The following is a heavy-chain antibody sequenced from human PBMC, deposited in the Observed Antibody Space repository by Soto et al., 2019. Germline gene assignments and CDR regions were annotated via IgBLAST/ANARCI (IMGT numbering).Heavy chain of an antibody. Sequence: QVQLVQSGAEVKKPGASVKVSCKASGYTFTSYGISWVRQAPGQGLEWMGWISAYNGNTNYAQKLQGRVTMTTDTATSTAYMELRSLRSDDTAVYYCARGYCSSTSCYEISAFDIWGQGTMVTVSS. J-gene: IGHJ3*02. CDR1: GYTFTSYG. CDR2: ISAYNGNT. CDR3: ARGYCSSTSCYEISAFDI. D-gene: IGHD2-2*01. V-gene: IGHV1-18*01.